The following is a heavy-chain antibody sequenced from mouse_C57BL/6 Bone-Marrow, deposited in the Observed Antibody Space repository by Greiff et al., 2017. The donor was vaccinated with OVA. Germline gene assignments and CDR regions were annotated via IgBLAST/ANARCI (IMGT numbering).Heavy chain of an antibody. D-gene: IGHD2-4*01. CDR1: GYTFTSYW. CDR2: IYPGSGST. Sequence: QVQLKQPGAELVKPGASVKMSCKASGYTFTSYWITWVKQRPGQGLEWIGDIYPGSGSTNYNEKFKSKATLTVDTSSSTAYMQLSSLTSEDSAVYYCARGGIYYDYFDYWGQGTTLTVSS. CDR3: ARGGIYYDYFDY. J-gene: IGHJ2*01. V-gene: IGHV1-55*01.